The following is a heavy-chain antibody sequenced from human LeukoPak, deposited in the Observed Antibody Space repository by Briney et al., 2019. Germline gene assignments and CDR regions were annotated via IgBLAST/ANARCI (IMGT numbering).Heavy chain of an antibody. CDR1: GYSISSGYY. J-gene: IGHJ4*02. V-gene: IGHV4-38-2*01. Sequence: SETLSLTCAVSGYSISSGYYWGWIRQPPGKGLEWIGSIYHSGSTYYNPSLKSRVTISVDTSKNQFSLKLSSVTAADTAVYSCARGPIAARPAPFDYWGQGTLVTVSS. D-gene: IGHD6-6*01. CDR2: IYHSGST. CDR3: ARGPIAARPAPFDY.